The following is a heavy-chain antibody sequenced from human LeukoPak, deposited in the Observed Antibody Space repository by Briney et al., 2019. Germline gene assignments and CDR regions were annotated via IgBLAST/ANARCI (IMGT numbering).Heavy chain of an antibody. CDR2: IIPIFGTA. Sequence: RASVKVSCKASGGTFSSYAISWVRQAPGQGLEWMGGIIPIFGTANYAQKFQGRVTITADESTSTAYMELSSLRSEDTAVYYCASADYYDSSGYYGRFDYWGQGTLVTVSS. V-gene: IGHV1-69*13. CDR3: ASADYYDSSGYYGRFDY. J-gene: IGHJ4*02. CDR1: GGTFSSYA. D-gene: IGHD3-22*01.